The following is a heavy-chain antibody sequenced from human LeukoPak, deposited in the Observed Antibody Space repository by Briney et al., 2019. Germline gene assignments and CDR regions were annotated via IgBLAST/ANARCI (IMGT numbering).Heavy chain of an antibody. Sequence: SETLSLTCTVSGVSVSSGSYYWSWIRQPPGKGPEWIGYIYYSGSTNYNPSLKSRVTISVDTSRNQFSLKLSSVTAADTAVYYCARDSYYYYGMDVWGQGTTVTVSS. CDR3: ARDSYYYYGMDV. J-gene: IGHJ6*02. V-gene: IGHV4-61*01. CDR2: IYYSGST. CDR1: GVSVSSGSYY.